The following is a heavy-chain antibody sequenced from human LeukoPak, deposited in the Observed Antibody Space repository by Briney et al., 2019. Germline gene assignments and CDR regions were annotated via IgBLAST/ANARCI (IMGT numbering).Heavy chain of an antibody. D-gene: IGHD4-17*01. J-gene: IGHJ4*02. CDR1: GYTLTELS. Sequence: EASVKVSCKVSGYTLTELSMHWVRQAPGKGLEWMGGFDPEDGETIYAQKFQGRVTMTEDTSTDTAYMELSSLRSEDTAVYYCATPAIRTVPPRAPFDYWGQGTLVTVSS. V-gene: IGHV1-24*01. CDR3: ATPAIRTVPPRAPFDY. CDR2: FDPEDGET.